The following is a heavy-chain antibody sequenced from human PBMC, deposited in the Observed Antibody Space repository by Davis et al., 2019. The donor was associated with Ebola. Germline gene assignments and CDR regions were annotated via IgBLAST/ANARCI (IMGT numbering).Heavy chain of an antibody. D-gene: IGHD1-20*01. Sequence: AASVKVSCKASGGTFSSYAISWVRQAPGQGLEWMGRIIPILGIANYAQKFQGRVTITADKSTSTAYMELSSLRAEDTAVYYCARFRITGKWTALPNWGQGTLVTVSS. CDR1: GGTFSSYA. CDR3: ARFRITGKWTALPN. J-gene: IGHJ4*02. CDR2: IIPILGIA. V-gene: IGHV1-69*04.